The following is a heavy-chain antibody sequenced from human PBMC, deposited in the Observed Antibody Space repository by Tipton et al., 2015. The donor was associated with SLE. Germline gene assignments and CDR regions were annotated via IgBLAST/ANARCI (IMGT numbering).Heavy chain of an antibody. D-gene: IGHD3-16*01. CDR2: IYHGGRT. CDR3: ARWGDFGDY. CDR1: GYSIITGYY. Sequence: TLSLTCNISGYSIITGYYWGWIRQPPGKGLEWIGNIYHGGRTYYNPSLQSRVTILVDASKNQIFLKLTSVTAADAATYYCARWGDFGDYWGQGTLVTVSS. V-gene: IGHV4-38-2*02. J-gene: IGHJ4*02.